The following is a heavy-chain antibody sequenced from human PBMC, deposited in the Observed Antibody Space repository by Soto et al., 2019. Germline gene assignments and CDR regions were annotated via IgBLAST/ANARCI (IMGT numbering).Heavy chain of an antibody. D-gene: IGHD3-3*01. V-gene: IGHV4-59*01. CDR3: AKVNDFWTGYYSTNWFDP. CDR2: IYYSGST. J-gene: IGHJ5*02. CDR1: GGSINSYY. Sequence: SETLSLTCTVSGGSINSYYWSWIRQPPGKGLEWIGYIYYSGSTNYNPSLKSRVTISVDTSKNQFSLKIPSVTAADTAVYYCAKVNDFWTGYYSTNWFDPWGQGTLVTVSS.